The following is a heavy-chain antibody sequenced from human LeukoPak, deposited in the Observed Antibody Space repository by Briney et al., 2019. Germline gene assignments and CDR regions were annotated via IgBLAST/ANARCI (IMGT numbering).Heavy chain of an antibody. CDR2: IYYSGST. D-gene: IGHD1-1*01. J-gene: IGHJ5*02. Sequence: SETLSLTCTVSGGSISSYYWSWIRQPPGKGLEWIWYIYYSGSTNYNPSLKSRVTISVDTSKNQFSLKLSSVTATDTAMYYCARRIRDENAYNWFDPWGQGTLVTVSS. V-gene: IGHV4-59*01. CDR3: ARRIRDENAYNWFDP. CDR1: GGSISSYY.